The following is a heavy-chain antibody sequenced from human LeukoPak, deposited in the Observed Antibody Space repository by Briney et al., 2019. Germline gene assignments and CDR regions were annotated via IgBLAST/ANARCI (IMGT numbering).Heavy chain of an antibody. V-gene: IGHV3-30*01. CDR3: ARDYYDSSGYYHYFDY. CDR1: GFTLSSYA. J-gene: IGHJ4*02. CDR2: ISYDGSNK. Sequence: GGSLRLSCAASGFTLSSYAMHWVRQAPGKGLEWVAVISYDGSNKYYADSVKGRFTISRDNSKNTLYLQMNSLRAEDTAVYYCARDYYDSSGYYHYFDYWGQGTLVTVSS. D-gene: IGHD3-22*01.